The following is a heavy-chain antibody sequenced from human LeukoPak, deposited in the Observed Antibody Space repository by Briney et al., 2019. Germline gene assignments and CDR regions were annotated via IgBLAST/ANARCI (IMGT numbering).Heavy chain of an antibody. CDR2: IFYSGST. CDR1: GGSISSNY. V-gene: IGHV4-59*01. Sequence: PETLSLTCTVSGGSISSNYWSWVRLSPAKGLEWIGYIFYSGSTDYSPSLTSRVTISIDTSKRYLSLNLSSVTAADTAVYYCVKHGPGGRGYLDVWGVGTTVTVSS. D-gene: IGHD1-1*01. J-gene: IGHJ6*03. CDR3: VKHGPGGRGYLDV.